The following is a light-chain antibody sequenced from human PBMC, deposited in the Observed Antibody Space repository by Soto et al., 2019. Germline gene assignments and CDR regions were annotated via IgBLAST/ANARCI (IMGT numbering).Light chain of an antibody. CDR2: DVN. CDR1: STDVGNYNY. V-gene: IGLV2-8*01. CDR3: SSYAGSNTWV. J-gene: IGLJ3*02. Sequence: QSALTQPPSASGSPGQSLTISCTGTSTDVGNYNYVSWYQQHPGKAPKLMISDVNRRPSGVPDRVSGSKSGTTASLTVSGHQAEDEADYYCSSYAGSNTWVFGGGTKLTVL.